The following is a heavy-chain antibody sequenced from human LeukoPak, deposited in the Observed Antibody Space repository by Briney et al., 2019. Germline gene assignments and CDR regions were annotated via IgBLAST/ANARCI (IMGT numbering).Heavy chain of an antibody. Sequence: AASVKVSCEASGYTFTGYYMHWVRQAPGQGLEWMGWINPNSGGTNYAQKFQGRVTMTRDTSISTAYMELSGLTSDDTAVYYCAREGSAGGTGDYWGQGTLVTVSS. CDR3: AREGSAGGTGDY. CDR1: GYTFTGYY. J-gene: IGHJ4*02. CDR2: INPNSGGT. D-gene: IGHD6-13*01. V-gene: IGHV1-2*02.